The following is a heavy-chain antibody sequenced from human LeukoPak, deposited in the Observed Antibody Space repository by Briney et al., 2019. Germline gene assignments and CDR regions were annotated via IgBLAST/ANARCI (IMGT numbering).Heavy chain of an antibody. J-gene: IGHJ4*02. CDR2: IIPIFDIA. CDR1: GGTFSSYA. V-gene: IGHV1-69*04. CDR3: ARSGYYDSSGYPFDY. Sequence: SVKVSCKASGGTFSSYAISWVRQAPGQGLQWMRRIIPIFDIANYAQKFQGRVTITADKSTSTAYMELSSLRSEDTAVYYCARSGYYDSSGYPFDYWGQGTLVTVSS. D-gene: IGHD3-22*01.